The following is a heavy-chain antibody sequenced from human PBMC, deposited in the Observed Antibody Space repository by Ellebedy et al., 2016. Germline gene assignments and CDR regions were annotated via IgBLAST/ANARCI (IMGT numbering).Heavy chain of an antibody. J-gene: IGHJ1*01. CDR1: GFSLSTSGVG. D-gene: IGHD3-9*01. V-gene: IGHV2-5*02. Sequence: SGPTLVKPTQTLTLTCTFSGFSLSTSGVGVGWIRQPPGKALEWLALIYWDDDKRYSPSLKNRLTITKDTHKKQVVLTLANMDPVDTATYFCAQWTNYNFLTGFSTADYFSFWGQGTLVTVSS. CDR3: AQWTNYNFLTGFSTADYFSF. CDR2: IYWDDDK.